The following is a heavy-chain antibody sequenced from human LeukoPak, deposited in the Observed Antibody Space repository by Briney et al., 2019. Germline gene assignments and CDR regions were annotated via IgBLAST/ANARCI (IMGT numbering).Heavy chain of an antibody. CDR3: ARDQITMVRGVIMTEAFDI. V-gene: IGHV4-4*07. CDR1: GCSISSYY. J-gene: IGHJ3*02. CDR2: IYTSGST. D-gene: IGHD3-10*01. Sequence: SSETLSLTCTVSGCSISSYYWSWIRQPAGKGLEWIGRIYTSGSTNYNPSLKSRVTMSVDTSKNQFSLKLSSVTAADTVVYYCARDQITMVRGVIMTEAFDIWGQGTMVTVSS.